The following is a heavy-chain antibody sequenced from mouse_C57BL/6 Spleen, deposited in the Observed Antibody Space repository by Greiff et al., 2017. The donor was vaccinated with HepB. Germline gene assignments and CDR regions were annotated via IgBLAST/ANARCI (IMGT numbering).Heavy chain of an antibody. CDR3: TRGEKTFDY. Sequence: VQGVESGAELVRPGASVTLSCKASGYTFTDYEMHWVKQTPVHGLEWIGAIDPETGGTAYNQKFKGKAILTADKSSSTAYMELRSLTSEDSAVYYCTRGEKTFDYWGQGTTLTVSS. V-gene: IGHV1-15*01. J-gene: IGHJ2*01. CDR1: GYTFTDYE. CDR2: IDPETGGT.